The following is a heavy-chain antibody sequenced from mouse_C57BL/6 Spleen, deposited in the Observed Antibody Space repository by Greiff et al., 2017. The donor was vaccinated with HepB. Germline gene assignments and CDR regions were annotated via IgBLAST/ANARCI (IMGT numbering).Heavy chain of an antibody. CDR3: ARGHDGYFTSSWFAY. CDR1: GYTFTSYW. D-gene: IGHD2-3*01. CDR2: IYPSDSET. Sequence: QVQLQQPGAELVRPGSSVKLSCKASGYTFTSYWMDWVKQRPGQGLEWIGNIYPSDSETHYNQKFKDKATLTVDKSSSTAYMQLSSLTSEDSAVYYCARGHDGYFTSSWFAYWGQGTLVTVSA. J-gene: IGHJ3*01. V-gene: IGHV1-61*01.